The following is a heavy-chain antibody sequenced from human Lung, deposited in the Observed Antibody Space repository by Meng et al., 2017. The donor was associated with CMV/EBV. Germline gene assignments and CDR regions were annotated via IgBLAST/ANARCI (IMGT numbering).Heavy chain of an antibody. D-gene: IGHD2/OR15-2a*01. J-gene: IGHJ4*02. CDR2: SRNKASSYTT. CDR3: ARDNSATRYFDY. CDR1: GFTFGDHY. Sequence: GESXKISCTASGFTFGDHYMDWVRQAPGKGLEWVARSRNKASSYTTEYAASVRGRFTISRDESGNSLDLQMTSLKTEDTAVYYCARDNSATRYFDYWGQGXLVTVSS. V-gene: IGHV3-72*01.